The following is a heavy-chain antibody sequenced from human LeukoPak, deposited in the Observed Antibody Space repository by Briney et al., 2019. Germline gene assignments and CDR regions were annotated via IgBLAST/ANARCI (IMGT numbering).Heavy chain of an antibody. Sequence: SETLFLTCTVSGGSISNNFFWSWIRPPPGKGLDWIGYIHHSGKTYFHPSHKSRVTISVDMSKNQFSLKLSPVTAADTAVYYCARLKLDCTSAACHTGYFDYWGQGTLVTVSS. D-gene: IGHD2-2*02. J-gene: IGHJ4*02. CDR1: GGSISNNFF. CDR3: ARLKLDCTSAACHTGYFDY. CDR2: IHHSGKT. V-gene: IGHV4-30-4*08.